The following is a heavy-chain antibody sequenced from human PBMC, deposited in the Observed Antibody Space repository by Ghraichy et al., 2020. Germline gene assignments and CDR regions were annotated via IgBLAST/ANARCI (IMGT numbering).Heavy chain of an antibody. CDR1: GFTFSSYW. Sequence: GESLNISCAASGFTFSSYWITWARQAPGEGLEWVANIKQDGGERYYVDSVKGRFTISRDNAKNSLYLQMNSLRAEDTAVYYCARDRSYYGSGSQYNFGYAFDIWGQGTMVTFSS. CDR3: ARDRSYYGSGSQYNFGYAFDI. V-gene: IGHV3-7*04. D-gene: IGHD3-10*01. CDR2: IKQDGGER. J-gene: IGHJ3*02.